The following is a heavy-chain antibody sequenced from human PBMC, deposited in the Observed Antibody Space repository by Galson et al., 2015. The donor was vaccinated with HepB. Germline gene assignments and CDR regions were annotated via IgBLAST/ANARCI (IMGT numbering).Heavy chain of an antibody. J-gene: IGHJ4*02. CDR1: GFTFSSYG. CDR3: ARDGDGYNYPFDY. V-gene: IGHV3-33*01. D-gene: IGHD5-24*01. CDR2: IWYDGSNK. Sequence: SLRLSCAASGFTFSSYGMHWVRQAPGKGLEWVAVIWYDGSNKYYADSVKGRFTISRDNSKNTLYLQMNSLRAEDTAVYYCARDGDGYNYPFDYWGQGTLVTVSS.